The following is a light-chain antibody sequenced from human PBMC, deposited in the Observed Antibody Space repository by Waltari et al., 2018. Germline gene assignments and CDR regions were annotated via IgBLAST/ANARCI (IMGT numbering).Light chain of an antibody. CDR3: NSDTRIRPLDV. Sequence: QSALAQPASVSGSPGQSITISCTGTSSDVGGYTYVHWYPQHPGNAPSLIVFDVSNRPAGVSRRFSGSKSGHTASLTISGLQAEDEADYYCNSDTRIRPLDVFGTGTRVTVL. CDR2: DVS. J-gene: IGLJ1*01. V-gene: IGLV2-14*03. CDR1: SSDVGGYTY.